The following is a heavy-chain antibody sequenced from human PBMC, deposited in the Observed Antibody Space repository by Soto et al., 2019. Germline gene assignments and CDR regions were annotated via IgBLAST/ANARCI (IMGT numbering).Heavy chain of an antibody. CDR3: ARTTGRHLDF. CDR1: NRSISVSHFF. V-gene: IGHV4-39*01. J-gene: IGHJ4*02. D-gene: IGHD4-4*01. CDR2: IDYSGTA. Sequence: PSETLSLTCTVSNRSISVSHFFWGWVRQPPGKGLEWIGNIDYSGTAYFNPSLGTRVTFPVDTSKNQFSLTLYSVTAADTAVYYCARTTGRHLDFWGQGIRVTVS.